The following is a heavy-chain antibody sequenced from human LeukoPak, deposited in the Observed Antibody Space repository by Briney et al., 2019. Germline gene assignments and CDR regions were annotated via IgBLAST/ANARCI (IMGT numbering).Heavy chain of an antibody. V-gene: IGHV1-2*02. CDR3: ARFFGITIFGDDAFDI. J-gene: IGHJ3*02. Sequence: GASVKVSCKASGYTFTGYYMHWVRQAPGQGLEWMGWINPNSGGTNYAQKFQGRVTMTRDTSISTAYMELSRLRSDDTAMYYCARFFGITIFGDDAFDIWGQGTMVTVSS. D-gene: IGHD3-3*01. CDR1: GYTFTGYY. CDR2: INPNSGGT.